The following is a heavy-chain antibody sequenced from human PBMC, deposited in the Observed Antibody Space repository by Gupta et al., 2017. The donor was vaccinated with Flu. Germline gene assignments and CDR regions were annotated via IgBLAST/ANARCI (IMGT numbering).Heavy chain of an antibody. CDR3: ARHRIAAGGDFDY. V-gene: IGHV4-39*01. CDR2: VYYSEST. Sequence: QVQLQQSGPGLVKTSETLSLTCSVSGDSINRGGYYWGWIRQPPGKGLEWIGSVYYSESTYRNPSLKSRVTISVDTSKNQFSLRLISMTAADTAIYYCARHRIAAGGDFDYWGQGTLVAVSS. D-gene: IGHD6-13*01. J-gene: IGHJ4*02. CDR1: GDSINRGGYY.